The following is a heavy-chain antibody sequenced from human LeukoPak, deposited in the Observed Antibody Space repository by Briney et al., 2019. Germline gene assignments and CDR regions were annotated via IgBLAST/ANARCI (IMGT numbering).Heavy chain of an antibody. CDR2: ISAYNGNT. J-gene: IGHJ4*02. Sequence: ASVKVSCKASGYTFISYGISWVRQAPGQGLEWMGWISAYNGNTNYAQKLQGRVTMTTDTSTSTAYMELRSLRSDDTAVYYCARGGDDSSGYYEGYFDYWGQGTLVTVSS. CDR3: ARGGDDSSGYYEGYFDY. CDR1: GYTFISYG. D-gene: IGHD3-22*01. V-gene: IGHV1-18*01.